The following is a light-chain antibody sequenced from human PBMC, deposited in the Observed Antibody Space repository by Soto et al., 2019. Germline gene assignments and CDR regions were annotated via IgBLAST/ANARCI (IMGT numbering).Light chain of an antibody. CDR1: SSDVGGYNY. V-gene: IGLV2-14*01. CDR3: SSYTSSSTRGV. CDR2: EVS. Sequence: QSALTQPASVSGSPGQSITISCTGTSSDVGGYNYVSWYQQHPGKAPKLMIYEVSNRPSGVSNRFCGSKSGNTASLTMAGLQAEDEADYYCSSYTSSSTRGVFGTGTKLTVL. J-gene: IGLJ1*01.